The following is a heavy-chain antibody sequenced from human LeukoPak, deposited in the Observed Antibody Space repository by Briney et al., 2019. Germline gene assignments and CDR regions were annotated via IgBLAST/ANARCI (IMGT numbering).Heavy chain of an antibody. V-gene: IGHV4-30-2*01. D-gene: IGHD1-26*01. Sequence: SETLSLTCAVSGGSISSGGYSWSWIRQPPGKGLEWIGYIYHSGNTYYNPSLKSRVTISVDRSKNQFSLKLSSVTAADTAVYYCARVLYSGSYNSAFDIWGQGTMVTVSS. CDR1: GGSISSGGYS. CDR2: IYHSGNT. J-gene: IGHJ3*02. CDR3: ARVLYSGSYNSAFDI.